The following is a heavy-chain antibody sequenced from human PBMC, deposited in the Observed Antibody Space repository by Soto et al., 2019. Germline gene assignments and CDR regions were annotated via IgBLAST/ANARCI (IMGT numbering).Heavy chain of an antibody. CDR1: VYTFTSYA. J-gene: IGHJ5*02. CDR2: INAGNGNT. CDR3: ARDRKFDYDILTGPRYGWFAP. D-gene: IGHD3-9*01. Sequence: ASVKVSCKASVYTFTSYAMHWVRQAPGQRLEWMGWINAGNGNTKYSQKFQGRVTITRDTSASTAYMELSSLRSEDTAVYYCARDRKFDYDILTGPRYGWFAPWGQGTLVTVSS. V-gene: IGHV1-3*01.